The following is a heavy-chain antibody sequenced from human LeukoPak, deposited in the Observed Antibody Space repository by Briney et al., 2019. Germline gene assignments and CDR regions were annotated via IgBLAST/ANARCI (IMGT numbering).Heavy chain of an antibody. CDR2: IKQDGRVK. D-gene: IGHD5/OR15-5a*01. CDR3: ARDPESSAFDL. CDR1: GFTFSTYW. Sequence: GGSLRLSCAASGFTFSTYWMSWVRQTPEKGLEVVANIKQDGRVKNYMDSLKGRSTISRDNARESLYVEINSVRAEDTAGYYCARDPESSAFDLWGQGALVTVSS. J-gene: IGHJ4*02. V-gene: IGHV3-7*01.